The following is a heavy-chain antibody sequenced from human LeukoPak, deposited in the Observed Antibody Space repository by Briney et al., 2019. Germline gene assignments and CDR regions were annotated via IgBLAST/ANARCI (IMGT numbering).Heavy chain of an antibody. Sequence: ASVKVSCKASGYTFTGYYMHWVRQAPGQGLAWMGWINPNSGGTNYAQKLQGRVTMTRDTSISTAYMELSRLRSDDTAVYYCASTSLQAVAHGMDVWGQGTTVTVSS. D-gene: IGHD6-19*01. CDR2: INPNSGGT. J-gene: IGHJ6*02. V-gene: IGHV1-2*02. CDR3: ASTSLQAVAHGMDV. CDR1: GYTFTGYY.